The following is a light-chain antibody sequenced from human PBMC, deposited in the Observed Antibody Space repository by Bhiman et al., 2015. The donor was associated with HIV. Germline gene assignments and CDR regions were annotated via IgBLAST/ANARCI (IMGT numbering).Light chain of an antibody. V-gene: IGLV2-14*03. CDR1: SSDVGGYKH. Sequence: QSALTQPASVSGSPGQSITISCTGTSSDVGGYKHVSWYQQHPGKAPKLMIYDVSKRPSGVSNRFSGSKSGNTASLTISGLQAEDEADYYCSSLTSSLTYVFGTGTNVTVL. CDR2: DVS. CDR3: SSLTSSLTYV. J-gene: IGLJ1*01.